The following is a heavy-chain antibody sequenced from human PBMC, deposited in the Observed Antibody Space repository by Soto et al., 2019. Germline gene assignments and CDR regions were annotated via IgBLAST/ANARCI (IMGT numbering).Heavy chain of an antibody. CDR1: GFTFSSYA. CDR2: ISYDGSNK. D-gene: IGHD3-3*01. Sequence: PGGSLRLSCAASGFTFSSYAMHWVRQAPGKGLEWVAVISYDGSNKYYADSVKGRFTISRDNSKNTLYLQMNSLRAEDTAVYYCARERGLFGVVIMPYYYYGMDVWGQGTTVTVSS. J-gene: IGHJ6*02. CDR3: ARERGLFGVVIMPYYYYGMDV. V-gene: IGHV3-30-3*01.